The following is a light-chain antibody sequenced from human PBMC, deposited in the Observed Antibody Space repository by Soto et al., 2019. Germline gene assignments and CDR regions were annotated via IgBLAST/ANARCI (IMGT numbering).Light chain of an antibody. J-gene: IGKJ1*01. V-gene: IGKV1-5*03. CDR1: QSISSW. CDR3: QQYSSYSGT. CDR2: KAS. Sequence: DIQMTQSPSTLSASVGDRVTITCRASQSISSWLAWYQQKPGKAPKLLIYKASSLESGVPSRFSGSGSGTEFTLTISSLQPDDFASYYCQQYSSYSGTFGQGTKVEIK.